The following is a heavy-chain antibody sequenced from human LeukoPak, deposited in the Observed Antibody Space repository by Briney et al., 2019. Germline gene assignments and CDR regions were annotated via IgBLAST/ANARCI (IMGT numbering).Heavy chain of an antibody. CDR3: ARDQGRWLVRTFDY. D-gene: IGHD6-19*01. CDR1: DGSISSSSYY. Sequence: SETLSLTCTVSDGSISSSSYYWGWIRQPPGKGLEWIGNIYYSGSTYYNPSLKSRVTISVDTSKNQFSLKLSSVTAADTVVYYCARDQGRWLVRTFDYWGQGTLVTVSS. CDR2: IYYSGST. J-gene: IGHJ4*02. V-gene: IGHV4-39*07.